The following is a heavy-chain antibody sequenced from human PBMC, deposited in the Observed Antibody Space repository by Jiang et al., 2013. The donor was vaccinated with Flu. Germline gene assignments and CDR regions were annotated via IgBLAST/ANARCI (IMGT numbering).Heavy chain of an antibody. Sequence: TCTVSGGSISSSDYYWGWIRQPPGKGLEWIGSIYYSGSTCYNPSLKSRVTISVDTSKNQFSLKLSSVTAADTAVYYCARLDYGSGSYYNVNAFDIWGQGTMVTVSS. CDR3: ARLDYGSGSYYNVNAFDI. CDR1: GGSISSSDYY. V-gene: IGHV4-39*01. D-gene: IGHD3-10*01. J-gene: IGHJ3*02. CDR2: IYYSGST.